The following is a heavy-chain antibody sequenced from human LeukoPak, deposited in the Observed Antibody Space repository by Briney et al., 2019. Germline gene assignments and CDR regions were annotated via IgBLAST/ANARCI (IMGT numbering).Heavy chain of an antibody. CDR3: ARPRYSSSRNWFDP. J-gene: IGHJ5*02. CDR1: GFTFSSYE. CDR2: ISSSGSTI. Sequence: GGSLRLSCAASGFTFSSYEMNWVRQAPGKGLEWVSYISSSGSTIYYADSVKGRFTISRDNAKNSLYLQMNSLRAEDTAVYYCARPRYSSSRNWFDPWGQGTLVTVSS. D-gene: IGHD6-13*01. V-gene: IGHV3-48*03.